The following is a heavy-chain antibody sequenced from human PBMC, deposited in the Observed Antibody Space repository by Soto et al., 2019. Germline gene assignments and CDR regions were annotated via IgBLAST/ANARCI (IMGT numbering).Heavy chain of an antibody. D-gene: IGHD3-10*01. Sequence: GGSLRLSCAASGFTFSSYAMSWVRQAPGRGLEWVSAISGSGGSTYYADSVKGRFTISRDNSKNTLYLQMNSLRAEDTAVYYCAKDISYYYGSGSSVYYYYYGMDVWGQGTTVTVSS. CDR2: ISGSGGST. J-gene: IGHJ6*02. CDR3: AKDISYYYGSGSSVYYYYYGMDV. V-gene: IGHV3-23*01. CDR1: GFTFSSYA.